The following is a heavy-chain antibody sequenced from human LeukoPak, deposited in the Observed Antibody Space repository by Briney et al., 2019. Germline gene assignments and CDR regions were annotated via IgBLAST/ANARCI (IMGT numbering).Heavy chain of an antibody. CDR2: INHSGST. V-gene: IGHV4-34*01. Sequence: SETLSLTCAVYGGSFSAYYWSWIRQPPGKWLEWMGEINHSGSTNYNPSLKSRVTISVDTSKNLFSLKLSSVTAADTAVYYCARGLEMATICWFDPWGQGTLVTVSS. D-gene: IGHD5-24*01. CDR1: GGSFSAYY. J-gene: IGHJ5*02. CDR3: ARGLEMATICWFDP.